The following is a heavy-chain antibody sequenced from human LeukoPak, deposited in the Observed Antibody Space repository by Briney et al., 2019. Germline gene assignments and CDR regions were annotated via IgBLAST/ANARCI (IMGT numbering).Heavy chain of an antibody. J-gene: IGHJ4*02. Sequence: SETLSLTCTVSDGSITRSSYYWGWIRQNPGEGLDWIGSIYYTGIAYYNPSLQGRVTMSVDTSKNQFSLKLNSVTVADTAVYYCARLRVTTGFDYWDQGIPVTVSS. CDR2: IYYTGIA. CDR1: DGSITRSSYY. CDR3: ARLRVTTGFDY. V-gene: IGHV4-39*01. D-gene: IGHD2-21*02.